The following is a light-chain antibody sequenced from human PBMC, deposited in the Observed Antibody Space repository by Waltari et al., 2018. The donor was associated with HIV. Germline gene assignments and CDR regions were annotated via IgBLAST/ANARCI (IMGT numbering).Light chain of an antibody. J-gene: IGLJ2*01. CDR3: QSYDSSNHVV. CDR2: EDN. V-gene: IGLV6-57*01. Sequence: NFMLTQPHSVSESPGKTVTISYTRSSGSIASNTAWWYQQRPGSSPTTVIYEDNQRPSGVPYRFSGSIDSSSNSASLTISGLKTEDEADYYCQSYDSSNHVVFGGGTKLTVL. CDR1: SGSIASNT.